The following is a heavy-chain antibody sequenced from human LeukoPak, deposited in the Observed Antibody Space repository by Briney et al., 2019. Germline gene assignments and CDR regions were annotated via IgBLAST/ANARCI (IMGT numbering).Heavy chain of an antibody. V-gene: IGHV3-21*01. CDR1: GFTFSSYS. D-gene: IGHD5-12*01. CDR2: ISSSSSYI. J-gene: IGHJ4*02. CDR3: ARYVMGGYDPYYFDY. Sequence: PGGSLRLSCAASGFTFSSYSMNWVRQAPGKGLEWVSSISSSSSYIYYADSVEGRFTISRDNAKNSLYLQMNSLRAEDTAVYYCARYVMGGYDPYYFDYWGQGTLVTVSS.